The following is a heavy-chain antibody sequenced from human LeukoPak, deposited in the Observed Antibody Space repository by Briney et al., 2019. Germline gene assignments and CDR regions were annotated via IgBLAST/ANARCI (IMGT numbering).Heavy chain of an antibody. CDR3: ATESHYYDSSGYDVGGYY. Sequence: GGSLRLSCAASGFTFSNFSVNWVRRAPGKGLEWVSSISSSSSYIYYADSVKGRFTISRDNAKNSLYLQMNSLRAGDTAVYYCATESHYYDSSGYDVGGYYWGQGTLVTVSS. J-gene: IGHJ4*02. D-gene: IGHD3-22*01. V-gene: IGHV3-21*01. CDR2: ISSSSSYI. CDR1: GFTFSNFS.